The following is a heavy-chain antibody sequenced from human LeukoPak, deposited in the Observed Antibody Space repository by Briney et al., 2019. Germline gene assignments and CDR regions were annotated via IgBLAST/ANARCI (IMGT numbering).Heavy chain of an antibody. V-gene: IGHV3-66*04. CDR1: GITVNTNY. Sequence: GGSLRLSCAASGITVNTNYMSWVRQAPGKGLEWVSIIYSGGATFYADSVKGRFTISRETSKNTLWLQMNSLRAEDTAVYYCARLHYDVLTGPFDYWGQGTLVTVSS. CDR2: IYSGGAT. D-gene: IGHD3-9*01. J-gene: IGHJ4*02. CDR3: ARLHYDVLTGPFDY.